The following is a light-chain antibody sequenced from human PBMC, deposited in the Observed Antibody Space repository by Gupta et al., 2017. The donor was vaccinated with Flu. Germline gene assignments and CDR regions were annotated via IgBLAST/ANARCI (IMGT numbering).Light chain of an antibody. V-gene: IGLV1-47*01. CDR1: TANIGNNY. Sequence: RVTISCSGTTANIGNNYVYWYQHLPGTTPTVVIDVNDQRPPGVPDRFSGSKSGTSASLVISGLRSEDEATYYCATWDDSLRGILFGGGTKLTVL. CDR3: ATWDDSLRGIL. CDR2: VND. J-gene: IGLJ2*01.